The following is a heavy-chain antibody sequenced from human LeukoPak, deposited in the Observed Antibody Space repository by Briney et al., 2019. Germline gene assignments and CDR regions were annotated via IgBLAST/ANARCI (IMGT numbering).Heavy chain of an antibody. CDR3: ARDRIAVAEGFHDYYYGMDV. D-gene: IGHD6-19*01. V-gene: IGHV4-39*07. Sequence: SETLSLTCTVSGGSISSSSYYWGWIRQPPGKGLEWIGSIYYSGSTYYNPSLKSRVTISVDTSKNQFSLKLSSVTAADTAVYYCARDRIAVAEGFHDYYYGMDVWGQGTTVTVSS. J-gene: IGHJ6*02. CDR2: IYYSGST. CDR1: GGSISSSSYY.